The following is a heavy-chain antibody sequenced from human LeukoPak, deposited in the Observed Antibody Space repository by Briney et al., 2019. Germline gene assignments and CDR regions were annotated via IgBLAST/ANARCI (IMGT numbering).Heavy chain of an antibody. Sequence: ASVKVSCKASGGTFSSYAISWVRQAPGQGLEWMGEIIPIFGTANYAQKFQGRVTITADKSTSTAYMELSSLRSEDTAVYYCARVGYDFWSGYYSPSRYFDYWGQGTLVTVSS. CDR3: ARVGYDFWSGYYSPSRYFDY. V-gene: IGHV1-69*06. CDR1: GGTFSSYA. CDR2: IIPIFGTA. D-gene: IGHD3-3*01. J-gene: IGHJ4*02.